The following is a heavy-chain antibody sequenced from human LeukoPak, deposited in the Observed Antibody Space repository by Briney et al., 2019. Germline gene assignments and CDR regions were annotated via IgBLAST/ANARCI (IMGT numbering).Heavy chain of an antibody. CDR3: AREFREGYYDSSGYRDAFDI. CDR1: GGTFSSYA. Sequence: SVKVSCKASGGTFSSYAISWVRQAPGQGLEWMGGIIPIFGAAKYAQKFQGRVTITADETTSTAYMELSSLRSEDTAVYYCAREFREGYYDSSGYRDAFDIWGQGTMVTVSS. CDR2: IIPIFGAA. V-gene: IGHV1-69*13. D-gene: IGHD3-22*01. J-gene: IGHJ3*02.